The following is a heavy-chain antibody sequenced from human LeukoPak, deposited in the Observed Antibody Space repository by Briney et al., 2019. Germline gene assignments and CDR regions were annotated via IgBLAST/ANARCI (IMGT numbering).Heavy chain of an antibody. CDR3: ARFTTVVPAFWYFDL. CDR2: IFYSGST. CDR1: GASISNYY. Sequence: PSETLSLTCTVSGASISNYYWSWIRQTPGKGLEWIGYIFYSGSTNYNPSLKSRVTISLATSKNQFSLQLRSVTAADTAVYYCARFTTVVPAFWYFDLWGRGTLVTVSS. V-gene: IGHV4-59*08. J-gene: IGHJ2*01. D-gene: IGHD4-23*01.